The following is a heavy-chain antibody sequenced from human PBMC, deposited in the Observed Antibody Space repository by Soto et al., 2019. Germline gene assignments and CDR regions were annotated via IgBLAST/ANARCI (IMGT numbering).Heavy chain of an antibody. Sequence: QVQLQESGPGLVKPSQTLSLTCTVSGGSISSGGYYWSWIRQHPGKGLEWIGYIYYSGSTYYNPSLKSRVTISVDTSKNQFSLKLSSVTAADTAVYYCARVSTVTPYSYYMDVWGKGTTVTVSS. CDR1: GGSISSGGYY. CDR3: ARVSTVTPYSYYMDV. J-gene: IGHJ6*03. D-gene: IGHD4-17*01. V-gene: IGHV4-31*03. CDR2: IYYSGST.